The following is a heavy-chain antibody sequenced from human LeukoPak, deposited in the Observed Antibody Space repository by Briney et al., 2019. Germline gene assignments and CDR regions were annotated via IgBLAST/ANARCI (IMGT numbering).Heavy chain of an antibody. D-gene: IGHD6-13*01. V-gene: IGHV1-69*13. CDR2: IIPIFGTA. Sequence: GASVKVSCKASGGTFSSYAISWVRQAPGQGLEWMGGIIPIFGTANYAQKFQGRVTITADESTSTAYMELSSLRSEDTAVYYCARDGARAAGIRPSTYYFDYWGQGTLVTVSS. J-gene: IGHJ4*02. CDR1: GGTFSSYA. CDR3: ARDGARAAGIRPSTYYFDY.